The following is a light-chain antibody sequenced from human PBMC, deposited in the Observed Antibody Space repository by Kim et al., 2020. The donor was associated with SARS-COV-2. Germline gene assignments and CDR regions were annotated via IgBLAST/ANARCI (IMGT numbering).Light chain of an antibody. CDR2: NDS. V-gene: IGLV3-21*04. Sequence: VAPGKTASIICGGSNIGSKSVHWYQQKPGQAPVLVIYNDSDRPSGISERFSGSNSGNTATLTISRVEGGDEADYYCQVWHSNTDRIFGGGTQLTVL. CDR3: QVWHSNTDRI. CDR1: NIGSKS. J-gene: IGLJ2*01.